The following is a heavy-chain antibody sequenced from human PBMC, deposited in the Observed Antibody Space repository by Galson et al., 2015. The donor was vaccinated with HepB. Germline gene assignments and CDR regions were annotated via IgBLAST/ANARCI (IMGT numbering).Heavy chain of an antibody. CDR1: GFTFSDYW. CDR3: ARGHGFFV. V-gene: IGHV3-7*01. CDR2: IEEDGTEK. D-gene: IGHD3-10*01. Sequence: SLRLSCAASGFTFSDYWMTWVRQIPGKGLQWVANIEEDGTEKNYVDSVRGRFTISRDNVQDSLYLQMSSLRVEDTAVYYCARGHGFFVWGKATTVTVSS. J-gene: IGHJ6*04.